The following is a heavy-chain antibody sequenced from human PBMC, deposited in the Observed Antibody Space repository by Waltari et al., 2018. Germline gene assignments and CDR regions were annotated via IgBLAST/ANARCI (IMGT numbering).Heavy chain of an antibody. J-gene: IGHJ6*02. V-gene: IGHV1-24*01. CDR1: GYTLTELS. CDR2: FDPEDGET. CDR3: ARRRGELRDYGMDV. D-gene: IGHD1-26*01. Sequence: QVQLVQSGAEVKKPGASVKVSCKVSGYTLTELSMHWVRQAPGKGLEWMGGFDPEDGETINAQKFQGRVTISVDTSKNQFSLKLSSVTAADTAVYYCARRRGELRDYGMDVWGQGTTVIVSS.